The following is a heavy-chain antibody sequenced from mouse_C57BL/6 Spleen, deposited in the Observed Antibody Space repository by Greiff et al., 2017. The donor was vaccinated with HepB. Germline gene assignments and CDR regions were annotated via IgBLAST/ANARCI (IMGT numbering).Heavy chain of an antibody. V-gene: IGHV1-61*01. CDR2: IYPSDSET. CDR1: GYTFTSYW. D-gene: IGHD1-1*01. CDR3: ARFLYYGSSPFAY. J-gene: IGHJ3*01. Sequence: VQLQQPGAELVRPGSSVKLSCKASGYTFTSYWMDWVKQRPGQGLEWIGNIYPSDSETHYNQKFKDKATLTADKSSSTAYMQLSSLTSEDSAVYYCARFLYYGSSPFAYWGQGTLVTVSA.